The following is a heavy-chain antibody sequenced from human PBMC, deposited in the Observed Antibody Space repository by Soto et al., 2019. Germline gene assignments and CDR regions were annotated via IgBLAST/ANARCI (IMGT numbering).Heavy chain of an antibody. D-gene: IGHD3-16*01. CDR3: AKDKSFMDY. Sequence: GGSLRLSCAASGFTFNSYGMHWVRQAPGKGLEWAAVISYDGGNEHYADSVKGRFTISRDNSKNTLYLQMNSLRAEDTAVYYCAKDKSFMDYWGQGTLVTVSS. CDR2: ISYDGGNE. CDR1: GFTFNSYG. V-gene: IGHV3-30*18. J-gene: IGHJ4*02.